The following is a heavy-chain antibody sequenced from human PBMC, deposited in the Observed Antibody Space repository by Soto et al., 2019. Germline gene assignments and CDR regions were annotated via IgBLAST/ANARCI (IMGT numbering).Heavy chain of an antibody. D-gene: IGHD2-15*01. CDR1: GGSISSGGYY. CDR3: ARGDCSGGSCTFDP. V-gene: IGHV4-31*03. Sequence: PSETLSLTCTVSGGSISSGGYYWSWIRQHPGKGLEWIGYIYYSGSTYYNPSLKSRVTISVDTSKNQFSLKLSSVTAADTAVYYCARGDCSGGSCTFDPWAREPWSPSPQ. CDR2: IYYSGST. J-gene: IGHJ5*02.